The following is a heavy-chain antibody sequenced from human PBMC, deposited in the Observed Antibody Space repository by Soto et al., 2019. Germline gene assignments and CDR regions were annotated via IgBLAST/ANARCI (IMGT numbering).Heavy chain of an antibody. V-gene: IGHV1-3*01. Sequence: QVQLVQSGAEVKKPGASVKVSCKASGYTFTSYAMHWVRQAPGQRLEWMGWINAGNGNTKYSQKFQGRDTITRDTSASTAYMELSSLRSEDTAVYYCARDGRWLQLNYFDYWGQGTLVTVSS. CDR2: INAGNGNT. CDR1: GYTFTSYA. CDR3: ARDGRWLQLNYFDY. J-gene: IGHJ4*02. D-gene: IGHD5-12*01.